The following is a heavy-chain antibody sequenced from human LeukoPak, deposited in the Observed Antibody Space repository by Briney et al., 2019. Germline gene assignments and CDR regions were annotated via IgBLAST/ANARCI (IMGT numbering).Heavy chain of an antibody. CDR1: GGSISSYY. J-gene: IGHJ4*02. D-gene: IGHD2-15*01. CDR3: AELYCSGGSCYFDY. CDR2: LYYSGST. Sequence: PSETLSLTRTVSGGSISSYYWSWIRQPPGKGLEWIGYLYYSGSTNYNPSLKSRVTISVDTSKNQFSLKLSSVTAADTAVYYCAELYCSGGSCYFDYWGQGTLVTVSS. V-gene: IGHV4-59*01.